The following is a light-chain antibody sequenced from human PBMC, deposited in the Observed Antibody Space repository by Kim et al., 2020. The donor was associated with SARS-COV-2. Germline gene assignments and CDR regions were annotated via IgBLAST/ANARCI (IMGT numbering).Light chain of an antibody. Sequence: SGTVGDSVPIPCQSSHGIRDDLGWYQQKPGEAPKRLIYSASTLQSRVTARFSGSGSGTEFTLTLSSLQSEDFSTHYCLQHYLYPPTFGKENELEI. CDR3: LQHYLYPPT. V-gene: IGKV1-17*01. CDR2: SAS. J-gene: IGKJ2*01. CDR1: HGIRDD.